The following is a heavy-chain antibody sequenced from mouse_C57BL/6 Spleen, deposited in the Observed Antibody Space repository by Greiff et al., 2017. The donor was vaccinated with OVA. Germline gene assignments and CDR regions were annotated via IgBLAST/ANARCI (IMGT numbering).Heavy chain of an antibody. J-gene: IGHJ2*01. V-gene: IGHV1-54*01. CDR2: INPGSGGT. D-gene: IGHD2-4*01. CDR3: ARGNYYDYDMGCFDD. CDR1: GYAFTNYL. Sequence: VQLQQSGAELVRPGTSVKVSCKASGYAFTNYLIEWVKQRPGQGLEWIGVINPGSGGTNYNEKFKGKATLTADTSSSTAYMQLSSLTSEDSAVYFCARGNYYDYDMGCFDDGGQGTTLTVSS.